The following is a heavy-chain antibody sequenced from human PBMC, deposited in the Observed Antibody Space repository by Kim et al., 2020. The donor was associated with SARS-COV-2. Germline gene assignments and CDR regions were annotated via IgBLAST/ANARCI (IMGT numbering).Heavy chain of an antibody. J-gene: IGHJ6*02. CDR1: GGSISSGGYY. CDR2: IYYSGST. D-gene: IGHD4-17*01. Sequence: SETLSLTCTVSGGSISSGGYYWSWIRQHPGKGLEWIGYIYYSGSTYYNPSLKSRVTISVDTSKNQFSLKLSSVTAADTAVYYCARDPDDYGDHYGMDVWGQGTTVTVSS. V-gene: IGHV4-31*03. CDR3: ARDPDDYGDHYGMDV.